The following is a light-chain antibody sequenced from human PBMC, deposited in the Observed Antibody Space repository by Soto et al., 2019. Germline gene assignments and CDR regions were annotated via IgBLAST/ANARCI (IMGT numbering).Light chain of an antibody. CDR3: QQYSSYSPYT. J-gene: IGKJ2*01. Sequence: DIQMTQSPSTLSASVGDRVTITCRASQSISSWLAWYQQKPGEAPKLLLYKASSLASGVPSRFSGSGSGTEFTLTISSLQPDDFATYYCQQYSSYSPYTFGQGTNLEIK. CDR2: KAS. CDR1: QSISSW. V-gene: IGKV1-5*03.